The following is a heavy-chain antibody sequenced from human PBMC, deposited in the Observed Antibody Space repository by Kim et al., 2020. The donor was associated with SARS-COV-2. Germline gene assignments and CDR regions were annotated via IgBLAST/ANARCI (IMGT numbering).Heavy chain of an antibody. V-gene: IGHV3-43*01. D-gene: IGHD3-10*01. J-gene: IGHJ5*02. Sequence: VKGRFTISRDNSKNSLYLQMNSLRTEDTALYYCAKMGYYGSGSYEGWFDPWGQGTLVTVSS. CDR3: AKMGYYGSGSYEGWFDP.